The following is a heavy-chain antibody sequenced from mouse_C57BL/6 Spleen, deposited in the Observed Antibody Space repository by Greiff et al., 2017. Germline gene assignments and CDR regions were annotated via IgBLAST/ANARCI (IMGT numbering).Heavy chain of an antibody. D-gene: IGHD2-1*01. CDR2: ISGGGGNT. V-gene: IGHV5-9*01. Sequence: EVQLVESGGGLVKPGGSLKLSCAASGFTFSSYTMSWVRQTPEKRLEWVATISGGGGNTYYPDSVKGRFTISRDNAKNTLYLQMSSLRSEDTALYYCAREGYGNQFAYWGQGTLVTVSA. J-gene: IGHJ3*01. CDR3: AREGYGNQFAY. CDR1: GFTFSSYT.